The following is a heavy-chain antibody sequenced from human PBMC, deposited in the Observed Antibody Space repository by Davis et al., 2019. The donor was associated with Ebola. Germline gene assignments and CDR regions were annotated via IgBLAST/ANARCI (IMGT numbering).Heavy chain of an antibody. D-gene: IGHD2-15*01. CDR2: ISVYNGNT. J-gene: IGHJ5*02. V-gene: IGHV1-18*04. CDR3: ARVVVRGGWFDP. CDR1: GYTFTNYG. Sequence: AASVKVSCKASGYTFTNYGISWVRQAPGQGLEWVGWISVYNGNTNYAQKLQGRVTMTTDTSTSTAYMELRSLRSDDTAVYYCARVVVRGGWFDPWGQGTLVTVSS.